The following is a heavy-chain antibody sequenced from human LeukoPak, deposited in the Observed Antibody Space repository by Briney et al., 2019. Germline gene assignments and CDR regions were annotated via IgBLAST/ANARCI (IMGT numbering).Heavy chain of an antibody. D-gene: IGHD1-7*01. V-gene: IGHV3-23*01. CDR1: GFTFSSYA. J-gene: IGHJ3*02. CDR2: ISGSGGST. Sequence: GGSLRLSCAASGFTFSSYAMSWVRQAPGKGVEWVSAISGSGGSTYYADSVKGRFTISRDNSKNTLYLQMNSLRAEDTAVYYCAKDSRPGTTLRRDAFDIWGQGTMVTVSS. CDR3: AKDSRPGTTLRRDAFDI.